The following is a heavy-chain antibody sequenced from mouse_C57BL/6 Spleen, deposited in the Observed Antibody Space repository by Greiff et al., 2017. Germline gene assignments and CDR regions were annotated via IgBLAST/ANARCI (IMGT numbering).Heavy chain of an antibody. Sequence: EVQVVESGEGLVKPGGSLKLSCAASGFTFSSYAMSWVRQTPEKRLEWVAYISSGGDYIYYADTVKGRFTISRDNARNTLYLQMSSLKSGDTAMYYCTRVRTGTADYWGQGTTLTVSS. D-gene: IGHD4-1*01. CDR1: GFTFSSYA. V-gene: IGHV5-9-1*02. J-gene: IGHJ2*01. CDR3: TRVRTGTADY. CDR2: ISSGGDYI.